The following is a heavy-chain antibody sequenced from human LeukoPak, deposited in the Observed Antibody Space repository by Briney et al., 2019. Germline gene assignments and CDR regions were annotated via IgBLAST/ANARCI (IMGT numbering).Heavy chain of an antibody. Sequence: SETLSLTCTASGGSISSYYWSWIRQPAGKGLEWIARIYTSGSSTYYPSLENRLTTFVGATTNKFPLMLISVPAADKAVYYYAGMSGYYYDSSGFDYWGQGNLGTVSS. CDR3: AGMSGYYYDSSGFDY. CDR1: GGSISSYY. J-gene: IGHJ4*02. D-gene: IGHD3-22*01. CDR2: IYTSGSS. V-gene: IGHV4-4*07.